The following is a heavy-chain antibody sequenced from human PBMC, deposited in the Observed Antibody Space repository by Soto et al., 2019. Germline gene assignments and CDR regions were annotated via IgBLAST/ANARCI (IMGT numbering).Heavy chain of an antibody. Sequence: QVQLVQSGAEVKKPGASVKVSCKASGYTFTSYGISWVRQAPGQGLEWMGWISTYNGNTNYAQKLQGRVTMTTDTTTSTADMELRSLRSDDTAVYYCARDWRVIVVVTAALAYWGQGTLVTVSS. CDR3: ARDWRVIVVVTAALAY. J-gene: IGHJ4*02. CDR1: GYTFTSYG. D-gene: IGHD2-21*02. CDR2: ISTYNGNT. V-gene: IGHV1-18*01.